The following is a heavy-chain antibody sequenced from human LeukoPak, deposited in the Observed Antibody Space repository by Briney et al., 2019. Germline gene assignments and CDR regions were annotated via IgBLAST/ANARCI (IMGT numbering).Heavy chain of an antibody. J-gene: IGHJ4*02. Sequence: PSETLSLTCTVSGGSISSSSYYWGWIRQPPGEGLEWIGSIYYSGSTYYNPSLKSRVTISVDTSKNQFSLKLSSVTAADTAVYYCARHRNSGSYFHFDYWGQGTLVTVSS. CDR1: GGSISSSSYY. CDR2: IYYSGST. CDR3: ARHRNSGSYFHFDY. V-gene: IGHV4-39*01. D-gene: IGHD1-26*01.